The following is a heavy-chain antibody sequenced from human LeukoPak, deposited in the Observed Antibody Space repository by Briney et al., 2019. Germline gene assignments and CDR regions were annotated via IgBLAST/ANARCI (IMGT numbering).Heavy chain of an antibody. Sequence: GGSLRLSCAASGFTFSTYGMHWVRQAPGKGLESVAFIRYDGTNKYYADSVKGRFTISRDNSKNTLYLQMNSLRAEDTAVYYCAKALRVGATSVDYWGQGTLVTVSS. V-gene: IGHV3-30*02. CDR3: AKALRVGATSVDY. J-gene: IGHJ4*02. D-gene: IGHD1-26*01. CDR1: GFTFSTYG. CDR2: IRYDGTNK.